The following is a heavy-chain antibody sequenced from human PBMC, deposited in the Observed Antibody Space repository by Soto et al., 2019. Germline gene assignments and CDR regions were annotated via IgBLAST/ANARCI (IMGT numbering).Heavy chain of an antibody. Sequence: SVKVSCKASGGTFSSYAISWVRQAPGQGLEWMGGIIPIFGTANYAQKFQGRVTITADESTSTAYMELSSLRSEDTAVYYCARGGDILGCSGGSCYRGYYYGMDVWGQGTTVTVSS. V-gene: IGHV1-69*13. J-gene: IGHJ6*02. D-gene: IGHD2-15*01. CDR3: ARGGDILGCSGGSCYRGYYYGMDV. CDR2: IIPIFGTA. CDR1: GGTFSSYA.